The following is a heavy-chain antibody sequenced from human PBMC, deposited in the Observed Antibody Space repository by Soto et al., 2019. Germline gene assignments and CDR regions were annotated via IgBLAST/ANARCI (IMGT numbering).Heavy chain of an antibody. J-gene: IGHJ4*02. CDR1: GFTLSNHW. D-gene: IGHD3-16*01. CDR3: ARARGVDY. Sequence: PGGSLRLSCVDSGFTLSNHWMNWVRQAPGQGLEWVANIKADGSEKYYVDSVKGRFTISRDNAKNSLYLQMNSLRAEDTAVYYCARARGVDYWGPGTQVTVS. V-gene: IGHV3-7*03. CDR2: IKADGSEK.